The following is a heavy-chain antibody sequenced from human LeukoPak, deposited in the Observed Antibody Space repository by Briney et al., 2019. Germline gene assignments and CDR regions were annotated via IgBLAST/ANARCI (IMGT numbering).Heavy chain of an antibody. D-gene: IGHD7-27*01. CDR2: MNPNNGIT. Sequence: GASVKVSCKXSGYTFTNLDINWVRQATGQGLEWMGWMNPNNGITDHAQKFQGRAAMTRDTSTGTAYMELSSLTFEDTAVYYCARGIDAGVDFWGQGTLITVSS. CDR3: ARGIDAGVDF. V-gene: IGHV1-8*01. CDR1: GYTFTNLD. J-gene: IGHJ4*02.